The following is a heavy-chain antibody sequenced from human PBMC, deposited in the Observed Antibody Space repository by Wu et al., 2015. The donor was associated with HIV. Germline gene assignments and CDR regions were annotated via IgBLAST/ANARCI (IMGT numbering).Heavy chain of an antibody. J-gene: IGHJ6*02. CDR2: MNPISGNT. D-gene: IGHD3/OR15-3a*01. Sequence: PGASVKVSCKASGYTFTTYDINWVRQATGKGLEWMGWMNPISGNTGYAQKFQGRVTLTRNNSISTAYMEVISLRSEDTAMYYCARGPRKMGYYYFGMDVWGQGTTVTVSS. CDR3: ARGPRKMGYYYFGMDV. CDR1: GYTFTTYD. V-gene: IGHV1-8*02.